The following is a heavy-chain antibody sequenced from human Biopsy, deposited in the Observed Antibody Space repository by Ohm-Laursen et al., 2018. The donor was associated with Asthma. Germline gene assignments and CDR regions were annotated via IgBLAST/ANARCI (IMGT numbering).Heavy chain of an antibody. CDR2: HDHEEGGT. CDR1: GYSLTDLS. CDR3: ASDFPKDYVRYNFQF. V-gene: IGHV1-24*01. Sequence: GASVKVSCKISGYSLTDLSMHWVRQAPGQGLEWMGGHDHEEGGTVNARRFQGRVTMTEDTSTDTAYMELGSLSSDDTAVYYCASDFPKDYVRYNFQFWGQGTLVTVPS. D-gene: IGHD4-17*01. J-gene: IGHJ4*02.